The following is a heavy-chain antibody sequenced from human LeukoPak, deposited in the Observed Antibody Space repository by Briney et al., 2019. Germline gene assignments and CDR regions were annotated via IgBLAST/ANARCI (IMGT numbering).Heavy chain of an antibody. CDR1: GGSFSGYY. J-gene: IGHJ5*02. CDR2: INHSGST. CDR3: ARRDHTGRSHAWFDP. Sequence: KPSETLSLTCAVYGGSFSGYYWSWIRQPPGKGLEWIGEINHSGSTNYNPSLKSRVTISVDTSKNQFSLKLSSVTAADTAVYYCARRDHTGRSHAWFDPWGQGTLVTVSS. V-gene: IGHV4-34*01. D-gene: IGHD1-14*01.